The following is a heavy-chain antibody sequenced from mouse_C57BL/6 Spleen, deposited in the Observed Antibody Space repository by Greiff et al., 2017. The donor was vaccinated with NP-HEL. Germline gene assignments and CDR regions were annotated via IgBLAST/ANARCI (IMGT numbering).Heavy chain of an antibody. V-gene: IGHV1-69*01. CDR2: IDPSDSYT. CDR1: GYTFTSYW. D-gene: IGHD2-5*01. Sequence: QVQLQQSGAELVMPGASVKLSCKASGYTFTSYWMHWVKQRPGQGLEWIGEIDPSDSYTNYNQKFKGKSTLTVDKSSSTAYMQLSSLTSEDSAVYYCARRGYYSNYAYYFDYWGQGTTLTVSS. CDR3: ARRGYYSNYAYYFDY. J-gene: IGHJ2*01.